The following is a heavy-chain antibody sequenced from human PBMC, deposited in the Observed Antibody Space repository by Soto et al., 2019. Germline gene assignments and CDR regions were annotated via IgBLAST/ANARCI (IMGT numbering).Heavy chain of an antibody. J-gene: IGHJ6*02. Sequence: ASVKVSCKASGYTFTSYAMHWVRQAPGQRLEWMGWINAGNGNTKYSQKFQGRVTITRDTSASIACMELSSLRSEDTAVYYCAILYYYYGMDVWGQGTTVTVSS. CDR2: INAGNGNT. CDR3: AILYYYYGMDV. V-gene: IGHV1-3*01. CDR1: GYTFTSYA.